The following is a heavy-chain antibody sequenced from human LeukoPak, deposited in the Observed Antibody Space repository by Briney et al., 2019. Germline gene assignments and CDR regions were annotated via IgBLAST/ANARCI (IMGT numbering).Heavy chain of an antibody. J-gene: IGHJ6*03. CDR3: ARIQGGSTVADMDV. CDR2: ISAYNGNT. Sequence: ALVKVSCKASGYTFTSYGISWVRQAPGQGLEWMGWISAYNGNTNYAQKLQGRVTMTTDTSTSTAYMELRSLRSDDTAVYYCARIQGGSTVADMDVWGKGTTVTVSS. CDR1: GYTFTSYG. D-gene: IGHD4-23*01. V-gene: IGHV1-18*01.